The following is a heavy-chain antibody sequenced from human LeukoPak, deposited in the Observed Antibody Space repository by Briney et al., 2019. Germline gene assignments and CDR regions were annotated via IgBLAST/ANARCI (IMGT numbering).Heavy chain of an antibody. CDR2: ISSSSRTI. CDR3: ARAGGSSSWDPFDY. CDR1: GFTFSTYN. Sequence: GGSLRLSCAASGFTFSTYNMNWVRQAPGKGLEWVSYISSSSRTIFYADSLKGRFTISRDNAKNSLYLQMNSLRAEDTAAYYCARAGGSSSWDPFDYWGQGTLVTVSS. J-gene: IGHJ4*02. D-gene: IGHD6-13*01. V-gene: IGHV3-48*01.